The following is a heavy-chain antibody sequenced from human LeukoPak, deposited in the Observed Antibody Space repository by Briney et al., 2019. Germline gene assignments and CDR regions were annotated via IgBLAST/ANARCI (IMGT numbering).Heavy chain of an antibody. Sequence: ASVKVSCKASGYTFTSYGISWVRQAPGQGLEWMGWISAYNGNTNYEQKLQGRVTMTTDTSTSTAYMELMSLRSDDTAVYYCARGSLRVGGFGLHSRGWYAGFDYWGQGTLVTVSS. V-gene: IGHV1-18*01. D-gene: IGHD6-19*01. CDR2: ISAYNGNT. CDR3: ARGSLRVGGFGLHSRGWYAGFDY. CDR1: GYTFTSYG. J-gene: IGHJ4*02.